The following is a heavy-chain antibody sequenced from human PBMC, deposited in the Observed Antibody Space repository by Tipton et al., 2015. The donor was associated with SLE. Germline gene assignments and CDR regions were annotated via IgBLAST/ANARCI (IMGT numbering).Heavy chain of an antibody. Sequence: GSLRLSCAASGFIFNHYAMSWVRQAPGKGLEWVAIVYSGTTATNYADSVKGRFTISRDNAKNSLYLQMNSLRVEDTAVYFCAGDDYASGITWGQGTLVTVSS. V-gene: IGHV3-23*03. CDR3: AGDDYASGIT. CDR1: GFIFNHYA. D-gene: IGHD3-10*01. CDR2: VYSGTTAT. J-gene: IGHJ5*02.